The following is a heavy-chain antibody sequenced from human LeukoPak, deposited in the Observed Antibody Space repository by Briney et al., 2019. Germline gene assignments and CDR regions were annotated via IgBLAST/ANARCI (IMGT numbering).Heavy chain of an antibody. D-gene: IGHD3-10*01. CDR1: GGSLSSYY. CDR3: AIEEGSGSLYYYYGMAG. J-gene: IGHJ6*02. V-gene: IGHV4-4*07. Sequence: SETMSLTSTVYGGSLSSYYWSWIRQPAGKGLEWIGRIYTSGSTNYNPSLKSRVTMSVDTSKNQFPLKLSSVTAADTAVYYIAIEEGSGSLYYYYGMAGGSQGRTVTAS. CDR2: IYTSGST.